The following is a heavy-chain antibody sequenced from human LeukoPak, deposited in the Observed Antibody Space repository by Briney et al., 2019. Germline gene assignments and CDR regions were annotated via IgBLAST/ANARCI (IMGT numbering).Heavy chain of an antibody. CDR3: AKDTNGMDYYGSGTLFDY. D-gene: IGHD3-10*01. CDR2: ITSGSSYI. Sequence: PGGSLRLSCAASGFTFDDYAMHWVRQAPGKGLEWVSSITSGSSYIYYADSVKGRFTISRDNAKNSLYLQMNGLRAEDTALYYCAKDTNGMDYYGSGTLFDYWGQGTPVTVSS. CDR1: GFTFDDYA. J-gene: IGHJ4*02. V-gene: IGHV3-43D*04.